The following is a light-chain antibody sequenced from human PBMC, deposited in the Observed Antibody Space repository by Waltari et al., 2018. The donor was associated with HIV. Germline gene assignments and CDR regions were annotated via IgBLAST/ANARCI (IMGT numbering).Light chain of an antibody. CDR2: SNN. CDR3: AAWDDTLNGL. CDR1: TSNIGTNI. J-gene: IGLJ2*01. Sequence: QSVLTQPPSASGTPGQNVTISCSGNTSNIGTNIVNWYQQFPGAAPKLLTYSNNQRPSGVPARCSGSKSGTSASLAISGLQSEDEADYFCAAWDDTLNGLFGGGTKLTVL. V-gene: IGLV1-44*01.